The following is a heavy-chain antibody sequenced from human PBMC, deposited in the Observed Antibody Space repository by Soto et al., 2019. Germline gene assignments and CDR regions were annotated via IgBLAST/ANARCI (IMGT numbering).Heavy chain of an antibody. D-gene: IGHD5-12*01. CDR3: AKGVGLVTQGIDY. J-gene: IGHJ4*02. CDR2: VSRSGSAT. Sequence: VQLLESGGGLTQPGGSLRLSCAASGFTFSSCAMNWVRQAPGKGLEWVSTVSRSGSATYFADSAKGRFTISRDNSKNTVYLQMNSLSVEDTAVYYCAKGVGLVTQGIDYWGQGTLVTVSS. V-gene: IGHV3-23*01. CDR1: GFTFSSCA.